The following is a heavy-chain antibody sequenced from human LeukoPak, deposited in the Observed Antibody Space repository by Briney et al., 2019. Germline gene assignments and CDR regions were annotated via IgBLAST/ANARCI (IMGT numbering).Heavy chain of an antibody. CDR2: INPNSGGT. CDR1: GYTFTGYY. J-gene: IGHJ4*02. D-gene: IGHD2-8*01. CDR3: ARGRIALMVYANEAVDY. Sequence: ASVKVSCKASGYTFTGYYMHWVRQAPGQGLEWMGWINPNSGGTNYAQKFQGRVTMTRDASISTAYMELSRLRSDDTAVYYCARGRIALMVYANEAVDYWGQGTLATVSS. V-gene: IGHV1-2*02.